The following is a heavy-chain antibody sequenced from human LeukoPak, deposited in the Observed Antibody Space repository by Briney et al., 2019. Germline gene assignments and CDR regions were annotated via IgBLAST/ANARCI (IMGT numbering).Heavy chain of an antibody. D-gene: IGHD2-2*01. CDR1: GVTLRNYA. Sequence: GGSLRLSCAASGVTLRNYAMTWIRQAPGKGLQWVSVISGDGESTYYADSVRGRFTISRDNSKNTMYLQMNNLRAEDTAIYYCAKDRDCSSTGCYVFANWGQRTLVTVS. V-gene: IGHV3-23*01. CDR3: AKDRDCSSTGCYVFAN. J-gene: IGHJ4*02. CDR2: ISGDGEST.